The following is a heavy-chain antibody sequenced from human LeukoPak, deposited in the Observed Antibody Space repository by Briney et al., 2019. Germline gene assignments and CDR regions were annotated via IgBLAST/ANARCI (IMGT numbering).Heavy chain of an antibody. Sequence: EGSLRLSCAASGFTFSSYGMHWVRQAPGKGLEWVSFIYSDNTHYSDSVKGRFTISRDNAKNSLYLQMNSLRAEDTAVYYCARTWLQFSPDYWGQGILVTVSS. CDR1: GFTFSSYG. CDR3: ARTWLQFSPDY. CDR2: IYSDNT. J-gene: IGHJ4*02. V-gene: IGHV3-21*04. D-gene: IGHD5-24*01.